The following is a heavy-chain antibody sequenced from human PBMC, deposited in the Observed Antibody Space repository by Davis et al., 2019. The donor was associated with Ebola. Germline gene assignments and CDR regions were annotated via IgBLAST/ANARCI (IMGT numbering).Heavy chain of an antibody. CDR1: AGTFSSYA. V-gene: IGHV1-69*06. Sequence: SVPVSCKASAGTFSSYAISWVRPAPGQGLEWMGGLIPIFGTANYPQNFQGRVTITADKSTSTAYMELSSLRSEYTAVYYRARALWFRELLIGPYYYYGMDVWGQGTTVTVSS. CDR3: ARALWFRELLIGPYYYYGMDV. J-gene: IGHJ6*02. CDR2: LIPIFGTA. D-gene: IGHD3-10*01.